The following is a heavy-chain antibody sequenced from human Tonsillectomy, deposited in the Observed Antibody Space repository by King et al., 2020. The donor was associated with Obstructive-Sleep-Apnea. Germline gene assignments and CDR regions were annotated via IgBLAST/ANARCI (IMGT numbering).Heavy chain of an antibody. CDR3: ASRPSTIAARDYGMDV. J-gene: IGHJ6*02. Sequence: VQLVESGAEVKKPGSSVKVSCKASGDTFSSHAITWVRQAPGQGLEWMGRVTPIFGTPNYAQKFQGRVTFIADKSTTTVSMELSSLRSEDTAMYYCASRPSTIAARDYGMDVWGPGTPVTVSS. CDR2: VTPIFGTP. CDR1: GDTFSSHA. D-gene: IGHD6-6*01. V-gene: IGHV1-69*06.